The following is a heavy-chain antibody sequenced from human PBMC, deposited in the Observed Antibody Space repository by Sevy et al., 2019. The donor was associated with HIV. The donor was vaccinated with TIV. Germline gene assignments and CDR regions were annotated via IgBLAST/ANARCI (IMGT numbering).Heavy chain of an antibody. CDR1: GDSINNYY. J-gene: IGHJ4*02. CDR2: TSYSGTT. CDR3: ARLWWDVVDAPGATPGCYFDS. Sequence: SETLSLTCSVSGDSINNYYWSWIRQPPGKGLEWIGYTSYSGTTNYSPSLKSRVDTSVDTSMHHFSLTINSVTAADTAVYYCARLWWDVVDAPGATPGCYFDSWGQGILVTVSS. V-gene: IGHV4-59*12. D-gene: IGHD2-2*02.